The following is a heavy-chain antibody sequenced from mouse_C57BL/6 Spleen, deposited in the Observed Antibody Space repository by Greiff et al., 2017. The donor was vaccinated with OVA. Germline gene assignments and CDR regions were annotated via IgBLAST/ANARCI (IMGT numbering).Heavy chain of an antibody. Sequence: QVHVKQSGAELARPGASVKLSCKASGYTFTSYGISWVKQRTGQGLEWIGEIYPRSGNTYYNEKFKGKATLTADKSSSTAYMELRSLTSEDSAVYFCARRGGSSPHWYFDVWGTGTTVTVSS. CDR1: GYTFTSYG. CDR2: IYPRSGNT. D-gene: IGHD1-1*01. V-gene: IGHV1-81*01. CDR3: ARRGGSSPHWYFDV. J-gene: IGHJ1*03.